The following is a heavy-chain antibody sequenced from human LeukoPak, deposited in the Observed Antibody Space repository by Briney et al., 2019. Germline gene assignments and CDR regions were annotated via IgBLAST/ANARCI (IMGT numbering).Heavy chain of an antibody. D-gene: IGHD1-1*01. CDR2: IYSTTAS. V-gene: IGHV4-39*02. J-gene: IGHJ4*02. CDR3: ARGVWNDYYFDY. CDR1: GGSVSSMSHF. Sequence: SETLSLTCTVSGGSVSSMSHFWGWIRQPPGKGLEWIGSIYSTTASYYNPSLGSRVTISVDTSKNQLSLELTSVTAADTAVYYCARGVWNDYYFDYWGQRTLVTVSS.